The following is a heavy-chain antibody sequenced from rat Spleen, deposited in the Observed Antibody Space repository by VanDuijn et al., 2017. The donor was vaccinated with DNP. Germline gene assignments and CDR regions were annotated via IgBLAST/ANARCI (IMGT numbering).Heavy chain of an antibody. V-gene: IGHV5-25*01. Sequence: EVQLVESGGGLAQPGRSMKLSCVASGFTFKDYYMAWVRQAPTRGLEWVASISPGGDNTFFRDSVKGRFTISRDNANGTLYLQMDNLRSEDTATYFCATYYFDYWGQGVMVTVSS. CDR3: ATYYFDY. J-gene: IGHJ2*01. CDR1: GFTFKDYY. CDR2: ISPGGDNT. D-gene: IGHD1-9*01.